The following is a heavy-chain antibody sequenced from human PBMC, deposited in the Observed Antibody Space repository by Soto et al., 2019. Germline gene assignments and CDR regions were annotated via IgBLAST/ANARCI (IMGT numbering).Heavy chain of an antibody. V-gene: IGHV1-2*02. J-gene: IGHJ5*02. Sequence: ASVKVSCKASGCTFTGYYMHWVRQAPGQGLEWMGWINPNSGGTNYAQKFQGRVTMTRDTSISTAYMELSRLRSDDTAVYYCFSGIAAAGPSWGVSNRFDPWGQGTLVTVSS. CDR3: FSGIAAAGPSWGVSNRFDP. CDR2: INPNSGGT. CDR1: GCTFTGYY. D-gene: IGHD6-13*01.